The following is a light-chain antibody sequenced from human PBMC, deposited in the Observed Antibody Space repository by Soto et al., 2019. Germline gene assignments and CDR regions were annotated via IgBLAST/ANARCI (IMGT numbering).Light chain of an antibody. Sequence: EIELTQSPCTLSLSPGERATHSCRASQSVSSSYLAWYQQKPGQAPRLLIHGASSRASGIPDRFSGSGSGTDFTLTISRLEPEDFAVYYCQQYGSTRRTFGGGTKVDI. CDR1: QSVSSSY. CDR3: QQYGSTRRT. CDR2: GAS. J-gene: IGKJ4*02. V-gene: IGKV3-20*01.